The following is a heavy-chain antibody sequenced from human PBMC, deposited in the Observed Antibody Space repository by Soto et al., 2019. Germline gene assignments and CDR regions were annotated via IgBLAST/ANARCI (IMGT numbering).Heavy chain of an antibody. CDR3: AADLGVGKLYVV. V-gene: IGHV1-69*01. CDR2: IIPLLGTT. Sequence: QVQVVQSGVEVRRPGSSVKVSCKASGDTFKNCVISWGRQAPGQGLEWMGGIIPLLGTTDFAQRLQGRHTLTTDESKATAYMELCRLRSEDTATYYCAADLGVGKLYVVWGQGPKVSVSS. D-gene: IGHD3-3*01. J-gene: IGHJ6*02. CDR1: GDTFKNCV.